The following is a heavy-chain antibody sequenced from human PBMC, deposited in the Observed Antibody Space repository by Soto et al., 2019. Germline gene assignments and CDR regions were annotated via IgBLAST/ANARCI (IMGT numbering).Heavy chain of an antibody. CDR1: GYTFTSYG. D-gene: IGHD2-2*01. J-gene: IGHJ5*02. V-gene: IGHV1-18*01. CDR3: ARDLWAIYCSSTSRSPWFDP. Sequence: ASVKVSCKASGYTFTSYGISWVRQAPGQGLEWMGWISAYNGNTNYAQKLQGRVTMTTDTSTSTAYMELRSLRSDDTAVYYCARDLWAIYCSSTSRSPWFDPWGQGTLVTVSS. CDR2: ISAYNGNT.